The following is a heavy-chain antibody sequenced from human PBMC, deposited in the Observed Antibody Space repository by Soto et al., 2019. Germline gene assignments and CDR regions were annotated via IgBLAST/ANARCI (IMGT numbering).Heavy chain of an antibody. J-gene: IGHJ3*02. CDR2: INPSGGST. CDR3: AREHYYDSSGYYLDDAFDI. Sequence: QVQLVQSGAEVKKPGASVKVSCKASGYTFTSYYMLWVRQAPGQGLEWMGIINPSGGSTSYAQKFQGRVTMTRDTSTSTVYMELSSLRSEDTAVYYCAREHYYDSSGYYLDDAFDIWGPGTMVTVSS. CDR1: GYTFTSYY. D-gene: IGHD3-22*01. V-gene: IGHV1-46*01.